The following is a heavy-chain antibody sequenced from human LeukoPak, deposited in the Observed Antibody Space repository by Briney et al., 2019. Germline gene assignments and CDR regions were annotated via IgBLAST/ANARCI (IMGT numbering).Heavy chain of an antibody. Sequence: ASVKVSCKASGYTFTGYYMHWVRQAPGQGLEWMGWINPNSGGTNYAQKFQGRVAMTRDTSISTAYMELSRLRSDDTAVYYCAREATGTTDSHAFDIWGQGTMVTVSS. CDR1: GYTFTGYY. D-gene: IGHD1-1*01. CDR3: AREATGTTDSHAFDI. J-gene: IGHJ3*02. V-gene: IGHV1-2*02. CDR2: INPNSGGT.